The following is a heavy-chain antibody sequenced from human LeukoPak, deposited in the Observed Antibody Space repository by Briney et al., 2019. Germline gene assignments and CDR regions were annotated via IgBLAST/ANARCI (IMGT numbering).Heavy chain of an antibody. J-gene: IGHJ4*02. CDR3: ARTYCDFWSGYSRGYYFDY. Sequence: GESLKISCKGSGYSFTSYWIGWVRQMPGKGLEWMGIIYSGDSDTRYSPSFQGQVTISADRSISTAYLQWSSLKASDTAMYYCARTYCDFWSGYSRGYYFDYWGQGTLVTVSS. D-gene: IGHD3-3*01. CDR1: GYSFTSYW. V-gene: IGHV5-51*01. CDR2: IYSGDSDT.